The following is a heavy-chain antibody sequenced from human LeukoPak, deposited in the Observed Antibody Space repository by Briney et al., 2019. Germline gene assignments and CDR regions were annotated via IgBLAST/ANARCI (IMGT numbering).Heavy chain of an antibody. Sequence: GGSLRLSCTASGFTFSNYWMSWVRQAPGKGLDWLPNIKQKGSEKYYVGSVKGRFTISRDNTKNSLYLQMNSLRAEDTAVYYCARGDSTTVTTGGTYYGMDVWGQGTTVTVSS. CDR2: IKQKGSEK. V-gene: IGHV3-7*03. D-gene: IGHD4-17*01. CDR3: ARGDSTTVTTGGTYYGMDV. CDR1: GFTFSNYW. J-gene: IGHJ6*02.